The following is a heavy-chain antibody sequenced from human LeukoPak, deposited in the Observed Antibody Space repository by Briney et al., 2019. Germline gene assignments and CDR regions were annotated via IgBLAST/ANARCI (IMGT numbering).Heavy chain of an antibody. CDR2: IYTSGST. J-gene: IGHJ4*02. Sequence: SETLSLTCTVSGGSISSYYSSWIRQPAGKGLEWIGRIYTSGSTNYNPSLKSRVTMSVDTSKNQFSLKLSSVTAADTAVYYCARDLGYCSSTSCLYYFGYWGQGPLVTVSS. D-gene: IGHD2-2*03. CDR1: GGSISSYY. CDR3: ARDLGYCSSTSCLYYFGY. V-gene: IGHV4-4*07.